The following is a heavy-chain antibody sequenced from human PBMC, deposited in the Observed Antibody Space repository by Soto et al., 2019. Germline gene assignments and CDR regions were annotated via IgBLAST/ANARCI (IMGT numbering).Heavy chain of an antibody. D-gene: IGHD2-21*01. CDR1: GFIFSHAW. CDR2: VKNNGGAT. V-gene: IGHV3-15*07. CDR3: AADLGPAYDSNNWFDP. J-gene: IGHJ5*02. Sequence: EVQLVESGGDLVKPGGSLRLSCAASGFIFSHAWFHWVRQPPGKGLELVGRVKNNGGATDYAASVKGRFTISRDDSKDTMYLQMSNLRTEDTGIYYCAADLGPAYDSNNWFDPWGQGTLVTVSS.